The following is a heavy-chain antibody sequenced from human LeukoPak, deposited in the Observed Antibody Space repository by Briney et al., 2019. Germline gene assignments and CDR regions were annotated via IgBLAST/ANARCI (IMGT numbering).Heavy chain of an antibody. Sequence: GGSLRLSCAASGSTFSSYWMSWVRQAPGKGLEWVACIKQDGSEIYYVDSVKGRFTISRDNAKNSLYLQMNSLRVEDTAVYYCARGGWYYFDYWGQGTLVTVPS. D-gene: IGHD6-19*01. CDR1: GSTFSSYW. V-gene: IGHV3-7*04. CDR2: IKQDGSEI. J-gene: IGHJ4*02. CDR3: ARGGWYYFDY.